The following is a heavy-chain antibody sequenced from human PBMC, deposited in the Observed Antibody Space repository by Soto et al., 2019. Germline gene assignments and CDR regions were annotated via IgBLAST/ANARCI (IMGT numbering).Heavy chain of an antibody. D-gene: IGHD3-22*01. V-gene: IGHV4-31*03. CDR1: GGSISSGGYY. CDR2: IYYSGST. J-gene: IGHJ5*02. Sequence: SETLSLTCTVSGGSISSGGYYWSWIRQHPGKGLEWIGYIYYSGSTYYNPPLKSRVTISVDTSKNQFSLKLSSVTAADTAVYYCARGSYYDSSGYYGPWGQGTLVTVSS. CDR3: ARGSYYDSSGYYGP.